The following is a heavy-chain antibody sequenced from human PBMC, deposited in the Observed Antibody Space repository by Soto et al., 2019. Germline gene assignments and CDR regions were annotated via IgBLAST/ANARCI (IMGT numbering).Heavy chain of an antibody. D-gene: IGHD3-10*01. CDR3: SGGPCLHGAFHI. Sequence: VQLQESGPGLVKPSETLSLTCTVSGDSIRSNYWYWIRQPPGQGLEWIGYIFYSGSTYYNPSLKSRVTISLDTSENQFSLKLPSVTAADTAVYYCSGGPCLHGAFHIWGQGTMVTVSS. V-gene: IGHV4-59*01. J-gene: IGHJ3*02. CDR2: IFYSGST. CDR1: GDSIRSNY.